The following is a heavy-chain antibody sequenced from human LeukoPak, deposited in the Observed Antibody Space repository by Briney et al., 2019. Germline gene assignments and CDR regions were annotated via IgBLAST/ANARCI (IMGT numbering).Heavy chain of an antibody. CDR3: ARANPGIAVAGNWYYFDY. D-gene: IGHD6-19*01. J-gene: IGHJ4*02. Sequence: SQTLSLTCAISGDSVSSNSAAWNWIRQSPSRGLEWLGRTCYRSKWYNDYAVSVKSRITINPDTSKNQFSLQLNSVTPEDTAVYYCARANPGIAVAGNWYYFDYWGQGTLVTVSS. V-gene: IGHV6-1*01. CDR2: TCYRSKWYN. CDR1: GDSVSSNSAA.